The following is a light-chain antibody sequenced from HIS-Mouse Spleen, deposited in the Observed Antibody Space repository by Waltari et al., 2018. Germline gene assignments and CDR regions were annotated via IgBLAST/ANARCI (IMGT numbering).Light chain of an antibody. CDR2: GAS. CDR3: QQDYNLPWT. V-gene: IGKV3D-7*01. J-gene: IGKJ1*01. Sequence: EIVMTQSPATLSLSPGERATLSCRASQSVSSSYLSWYQQNPGQAPRLLTYGASTRATGIPARFSGSGSGTDFTLTISSLQPEDFAVYYCQQDYNLPWTFGQGTKVEIK. CDR1: QSVSSSY.